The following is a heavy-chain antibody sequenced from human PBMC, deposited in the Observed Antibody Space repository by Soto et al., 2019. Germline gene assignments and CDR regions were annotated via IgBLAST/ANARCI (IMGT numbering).Heavy chain of an antibody. CDR1: GFTFRSYA. V-gene: IGHV3-23*01. J-gene: IGHJ6*02. Sequence: GGSLRLSCAASGFTFRSYAMSWVRQAPGKGLEWVSGISGSGISTHYADSVKGRFTVSRDNSKNTLYLQMNSLRAEDTAVYYCARDLSSWYLRSYYYYYGMDVWGQGTTVTVSS. CDR3: ARDLSSWYLRSYYYYYGMDV. CDR2: ISGSGIST. D-gene: IGHD6-13*01.